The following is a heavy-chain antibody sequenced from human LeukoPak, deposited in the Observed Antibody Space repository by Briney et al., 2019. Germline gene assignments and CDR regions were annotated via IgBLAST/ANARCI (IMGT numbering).Heavy chain of an antibody. V-gene: IGHV4-30-2*01. CDR1: GGSISSGGYY. D-gene: IGHD5-12*01. CDR3: ARSLPRLDIVATIV. CDR2: IYHSGST. Sequence: SGTLSLTCTVSGGSISSGGYYWSWIRQPPGKGLEWIGYIYHSGSTYYNPSLKSRVTISVDRSKNQFSLKLSSVTAADTAVYYCARSLPRLDIVATIVWGQGTLVTVSS. J-gene: IGHJ4*02.